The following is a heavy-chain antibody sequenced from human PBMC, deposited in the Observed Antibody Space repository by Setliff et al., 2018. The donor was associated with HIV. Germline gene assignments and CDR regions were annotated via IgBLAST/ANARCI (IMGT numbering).Heavy chain of an antibody. CDR3: ARQGRPGDFDS. CDR1: GGSIGSFY. D-gene: IGHD7-27*01. Sequence: SETLSLTRTVSGGSIGSFYLSWIRQPPEKGLEWMGYIYTGGTTNYNPSLKTRVTISVDGSKNQFSLKLKSVTAADTAVYYCARQGRPGDFDSWGQGTLVTVSS. V-gene: IGHV4-4*08. J-gene: IGHJ4*02. CDR2: IYTGGTT.